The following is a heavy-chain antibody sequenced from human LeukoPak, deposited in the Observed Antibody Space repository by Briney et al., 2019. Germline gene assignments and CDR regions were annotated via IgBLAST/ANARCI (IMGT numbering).Heavy chain of an antibody. CDR1: GYTFTNYY. Sequence: GASVRVSCKASGYTFTNYYIHWVRQAPGQGLEWMGIINPTGGSASYAQKFQGRVSMTSDTSTSTLYLELSSLRSEDTAVYYCARDRSSSRWRWFDPWGEGTLVTVSS. CDR3: ARDRSSSRWRWFDP. CDR2: INPTGGSA. V-gene: IGHV1-46*01. D-gene: IGHD6-13*01. J-gene: IGHJ5*02.